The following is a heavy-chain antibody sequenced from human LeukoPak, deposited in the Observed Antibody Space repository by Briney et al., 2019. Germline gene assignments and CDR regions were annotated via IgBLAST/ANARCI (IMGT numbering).Heavy chain of an antibody. Sequence: PSETLSLTCAVYGGSFSGYYWSWIRQPPGKGLEWIGEINHSGSTNYNPSLKRRVTISVATSKNQFSLKMSCVTAADTAVYYCARHADLWFGEDYYYYMDVWGKGTTVTISS. CDR2: INHSGST. CDR3: ARHADLWFGEDYYYYMDV. CDR1: GGSFSGYY. J-gene: IGHJ6*03. D-gene: IGHD3-10*01. V-gene: IGHV4-34*01.